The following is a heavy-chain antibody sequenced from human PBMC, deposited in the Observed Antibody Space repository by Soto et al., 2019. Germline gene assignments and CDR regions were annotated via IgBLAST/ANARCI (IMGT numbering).Heavy chain of an antibody. CDR3: ARAPDGYNSHYFDY. D-gene: IGHD5-12*01. J-gene: IGHJ4*02. Sequence: QVQLVQSGAEVKKPGSSVKVSCKASRGTFSSYAISWVRQAPGQGLEWMGGIIPIFGTANYAQKFQGRVTITADESTSTAYMELSSLRSEDTAVYYCARAPDGYNSHYFDYWGQGTLVTVSS. V-gene: IGHV1-69*01. CDR1: RGTFSSYA. CDR2: IIPIFGTA.